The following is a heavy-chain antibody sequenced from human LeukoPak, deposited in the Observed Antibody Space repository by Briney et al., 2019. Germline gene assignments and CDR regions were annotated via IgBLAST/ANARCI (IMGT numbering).Heavy chain of an antibody. J-gene: IGHJ6*02. Sequence: ASVKVSCKASGYTFTSYYMHWVRQAPGQGLEWMGIINPSGGSTSYAQKFQGRVTMTRDTSTSTVYMELSSLRTEDTAVYYCARRGRGPAASYYYGMDVWGQGTTVTVSS. D-gene: IGHD2-2*01. CDR2: INPSGGST. CDR1: GYTFTSYY. CDR3: ARRGRGPAASYYYGMDV. V-gene: IGHV1-46*01.